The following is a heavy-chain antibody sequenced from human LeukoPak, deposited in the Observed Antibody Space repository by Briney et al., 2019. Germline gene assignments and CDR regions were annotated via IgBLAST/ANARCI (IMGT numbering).Heavy chain of an antibody. Sequence: GGSLRLSCAVSGLTVSSSSLSWVRQAPGKELEWVSLITSGGNTYYADSVRGRFTVSRDNSKNTLFLQMNSLRADDTAVYYCARASYSSWTFFEYWGQGTLVTVSS. D-gene: IGHD6-6*01. J-gene: IGHJ4*02. CDR1: GLTVSSSS. V-gene: IGHV3-53*01. CDR2: ITSGGNT. CDR3: ARASYSSWTFFEY.